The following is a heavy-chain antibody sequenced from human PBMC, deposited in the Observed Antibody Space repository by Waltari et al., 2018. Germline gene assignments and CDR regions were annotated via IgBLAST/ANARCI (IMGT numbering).Heavy chain of an antibody. CDR3: ARELPGTGYFDY. CDR1: GYTPTNYY. CDR2: IFPRGDDT. Sequence: QVRLVQSGAEVKKPGASVKISCKSSGYTPTNYYVHWVRQAPGQGLEWVGVIFPRGDDTNYAQGFQGRVTLTRDTSTGTDYRDVTSLKFEDTAMYYCARELPGTGYFDYWGQGALVTVSS. J-gene: IGHJ4*02. D-gene: IGHD2-15*01. V-gene: IGHV1-46*01.